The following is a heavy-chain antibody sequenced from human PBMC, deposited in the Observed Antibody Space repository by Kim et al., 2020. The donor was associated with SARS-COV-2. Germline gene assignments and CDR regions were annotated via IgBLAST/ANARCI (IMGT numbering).Heavy chain of an antibody. J-gene: IGHJ4*02. CDR1: GGSFSGYY. CDR3: ARGTTYYYGSGSYYVYYFDY. D-gene: IGHD3-10*01. Sequence: SETLSLTCAVYGGSFSGYYWSWIRQPPGKGLEWIGEINHSGSTNYNPSLKSRVTISVDTSKNQFSLKLSSVTAADTAVYYCARGTTYYYGSGSYYVYYFDYWGQGTLVTVSS. V-gene: IGHV4-34*01. CDR2: INHSGST.